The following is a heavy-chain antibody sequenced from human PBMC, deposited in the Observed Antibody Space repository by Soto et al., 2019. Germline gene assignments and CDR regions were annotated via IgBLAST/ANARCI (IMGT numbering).Heavy chain of an antibody. CDR1: GFTFSDHY. V-gene: IGHV3-72*01. CDR2: TRNKANSYTT. J-gene: IGHJ4*02. Sequence: PGGSLRLSCAVSGFTFSDHYMDWVRQAPGKGLEWVGRTRNKANSYTTEYAASVRGRFTLSRDDSKNTVYLQMNSLKTEDTAVYYCTRHTVDYWGQGTLVTVSS. CDR3: TRHTVDY. D-gene: IGHD4-4*01.